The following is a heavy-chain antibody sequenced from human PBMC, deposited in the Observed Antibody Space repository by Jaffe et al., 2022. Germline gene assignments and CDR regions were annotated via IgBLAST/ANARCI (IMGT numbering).Heavy chain of an antibody. CDR3: ARRNCSSTSCYFDY. CDR1: GFSLSTSGMC. D-gene: IGHD2-2*01. V-gene: IGHV2-70*20. J-gene: IGHJ4*02. CDR2: IDWDDDK. Sequence: QVTLRESGPALVKPTQTLTLTCTFSGFSLSTSGMCVSWVRQPPGKALEWLALIDWDDDKYYSTSLKTRLTISKDTSKNQVVLTMTNMDPVDTATYYCARRNCSSTSCYFDYWGQGTLVTVSS.